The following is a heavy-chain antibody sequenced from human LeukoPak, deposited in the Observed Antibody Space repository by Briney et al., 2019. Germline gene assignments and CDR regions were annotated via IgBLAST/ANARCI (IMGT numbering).Heavy chain of an antibody. Sequence: GGSLRLSCAASGFTFSNYIMHWVRQAPGKGLDWVAVISYDGSNKYYADSMKGRFTISRDNSKNTLYLQMNSLRPEDTAVYYCAKGRYCTNGVCPLYYYFYMDVWGKGTTVTVSS. D-gene: IGHD2-8*01. CDR2: ISYDGSNK. CDR3: AKGRYCTNGVCPLYYYFYMDV. V-gene: IGHV3-30*18. J-gene: IGHJ6*03. CDR1: GFTFSNYI.